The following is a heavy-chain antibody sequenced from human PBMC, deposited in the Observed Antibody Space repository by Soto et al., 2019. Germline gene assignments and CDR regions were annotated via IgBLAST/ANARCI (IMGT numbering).Heavy chain of an antibody. CDR3: ARGVYDFSNGHLQGVAY. CDR1: GFTFSGSA. Sequence: EVQLVESGGGLVQPGGSLTLSCAASGFTFSGSAMDWVRQASRTGLVWVGRIRSKATNYATTYVVSVKGRFTISRDESRYTAYLQMNSLKTEDTAVYYCARGVYDFSNGHLQGVAYLGQGTVVTVSS. CDR2: IRSKATNYAT. J-gene: IGHJ4*02. D-gene: IGHD3-3*01. V-gene: IGHV3-73*02.